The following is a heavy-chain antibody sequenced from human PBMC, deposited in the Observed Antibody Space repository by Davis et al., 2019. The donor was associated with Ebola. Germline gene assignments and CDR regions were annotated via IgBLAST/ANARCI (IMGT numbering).Heavy chain of an antibody. J-gene: IGHJ4*02. V-gene: IGHV1-69*10. CDR1: GGTFSTYA. CDR3: AGDLGTAMATE. CDR2: IIPMLGIP. Sequence: VKVSCKASGGTFSTYAIDWVRQAPGQGLAWMGRIIPMLGIPNYAQRFQGRVTITADKSTSTAYMELSSLRSEDTAMYYCAGDLGTAMATEWGQGTLVTVSS. D-gene: IGHD5-18*01.